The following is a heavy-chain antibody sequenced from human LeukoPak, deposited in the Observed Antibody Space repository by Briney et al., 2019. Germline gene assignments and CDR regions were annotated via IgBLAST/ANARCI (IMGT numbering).Heavy chain of an antibody. CDR3: AKDGNWARFEN. J-gene: IGHJ4*02. Sequence: GGSLRLSCAASGFTFSTYSMSWVRQTPEKGLEWVSVINDNGDTTFCADSVRGRFTISRDNSKNTLYLQMNSPRAEDTAAYYCAKDGNWARFENWGQGTLVTVSS. V-gene: IGHV3-23*01. CDR1: GFTFSTYS. D-gene: IGHD7-27*01. CDR2: INDNGDTT.